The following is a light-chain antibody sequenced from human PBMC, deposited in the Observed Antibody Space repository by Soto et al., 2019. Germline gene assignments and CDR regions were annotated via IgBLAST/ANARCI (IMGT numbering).Light chain of an antibody. Sequence: QSVLTQPASVSGSPGQSVAISCTGTSSDVGAYNSISWYQQHPGKAPKLLLSEVSNRPSGVSDRFSGSKSGNTASLTISGLQAEDEADYYCSSLTTSFTYVFGTGTRSPS. CDR3: SSLTTSFTYV. CDR2: EVS. V-gene: IGLV2-14*01. J-gene: IGLJ1*01. CDR1: SSDVGAYNS.